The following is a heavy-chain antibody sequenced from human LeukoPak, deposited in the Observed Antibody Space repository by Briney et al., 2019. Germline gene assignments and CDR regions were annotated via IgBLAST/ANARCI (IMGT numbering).Heavy chain of an antibody. CDR2: INHSGST. CDR3: ARDGGGWLFDY. Sequence: SETLSLTCTVSGGSISSYFWSWIRQPPGKGLEWIGEINHSGSTNYNPSLKSRVTISVDTSKNQFSLKLSSVTAADTAVYYCARDGGGWLFDYWGQGTLVTVSS. V-gene: IGHV4-34*01. J-gene: IGHJ4*02. CDR1: GGSISSYF. D-gene: IGHD6-19*01.